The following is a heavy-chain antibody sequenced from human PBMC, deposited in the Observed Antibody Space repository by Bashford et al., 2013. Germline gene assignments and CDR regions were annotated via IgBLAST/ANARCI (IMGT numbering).Heavy chain of an antibody. Sequence: GGSLRLSCEASGLTFSNSAMHWVRQTPGKDLEWLAIISYDGSNKYYADSVRGRFTISRDNSKNTLYLQMNSLRPEDTAVYYCAREAYSDLPLEYFDHWGQGTLVTVS. J-gene: IGHJ4*02. D-gene: IGHD3-16*01. CDR3: AREAYSDLPLEYFDH. V-gene: IGHV3-30-3*01. CDR2: ISYDGSNK. CDR1: GLTFSNSA.